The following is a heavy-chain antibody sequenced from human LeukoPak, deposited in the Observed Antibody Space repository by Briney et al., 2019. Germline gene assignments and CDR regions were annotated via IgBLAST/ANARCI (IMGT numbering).Heavy chain of an antibody. CDR1: GGSISSYY. V-gene: IGHV4-59*12. Sequence: SETLSLTCTVSGGSISSYYWSWIRQPPGKGLEWIGYIYHSGSTYYNQSLKSRVTISVDRSKNQFSLKLSSVTAADTAVYYCARAEQQLVEFDYWGQGTLVTVSS. CDR3: ARAEQQLVEFDY. D-gene: IGHD6-13*01. J-gene: IGHJ4*02. CDR2: IYHSGST.